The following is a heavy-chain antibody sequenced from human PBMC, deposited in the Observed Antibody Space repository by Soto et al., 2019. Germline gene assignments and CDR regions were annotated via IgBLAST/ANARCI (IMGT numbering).Heavy chain of an antibody. CDR3: TKGGFYSSSPNLPSLA. CDR2: IGPNSGDT. D-gene: IGHD6-6*01. CDR1: GYTFTDHY. Sequence: RASVKVSCKTSGYTFTDHYIHWVRQAPGQGPEWMGEIGPNSGDTRYAQRFQGRFTVSRDNSKNTLYVEMTSLRADDTAVYFCTKGGFYSSSPNLPSLAWGQGTLVTVSS. J-gene: IGHJ4*02. V-gene: IGHV1-2*02.